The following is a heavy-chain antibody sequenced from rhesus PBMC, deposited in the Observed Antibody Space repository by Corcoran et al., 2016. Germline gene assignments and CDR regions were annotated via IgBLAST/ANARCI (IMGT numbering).Heavy chain of an antibody. CDR3: ARTREQGVFAFDY. V-gene: IGHV4-143*01. J-gene: IGHJ4*01. CDR1: GGSISDYYY. D-gene: IGHD1-20*01. CDR2: IYGGTGNP. Sequence: QVQLQESGPGLVKPSEPLSLTCAVYGGSISDYYYCSWIRHPPGKGLEWIGQIYGGTGNPQTNPSRKGLGTGSKGTSKNQFSLKRGSVTAADTALYYWARTREQGVFAFDYWGQGVLVTVSS.